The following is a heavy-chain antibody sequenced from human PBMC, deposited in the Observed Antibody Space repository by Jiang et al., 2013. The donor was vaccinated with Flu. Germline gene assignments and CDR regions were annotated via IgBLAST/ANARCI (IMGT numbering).Heavy chain of an antibody. CDR1: GDSVSSNSAA. D-gene: IGHD6-13*01. Sequence: SQTLSLTCAISGDSVSSNSAAWNWIRQSPSRGLEWLGRTYYRSKWFNDYALSVRGRITISPDTSKNQFSLQLNSVTPEDTAVYYCARGCSNTRGDWIDPWGQGTLVTVSS. CDR2: TYYRSKWFN. J-gene: IGHJ5*02. V-gene: IGHV6-1*01. CDR3: ARGCSNTRGDWIDP.